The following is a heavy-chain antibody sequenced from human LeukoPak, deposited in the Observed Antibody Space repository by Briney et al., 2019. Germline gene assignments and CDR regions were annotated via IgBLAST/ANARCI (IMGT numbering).Heavy chain of an antibody. Sequence: GGSLRLSCAASGFTFSSYGMHWVRQAPGKGLEWVAVISYDGSNKYYADSVKGRFTISRDNSKNTLYLQMNSLRAEDTAVYYCASNGAWFGELLFGYWGQGTLVTVSS. D-gene: IGHD3-10*01. CDR3: ASNGAWFGELLFGY. CDR2: ISYDGSNK. CDR1: GFTFSSYG. J-gene: IGHJ4*02. V-gene: IGHV3-30*03.